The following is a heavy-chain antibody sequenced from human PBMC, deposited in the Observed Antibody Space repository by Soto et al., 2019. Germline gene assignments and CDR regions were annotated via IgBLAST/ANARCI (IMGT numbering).Heavy chain of an antibody. Sequence: QVQLQESGPGLVKSSQTLSLTCTVSGGSISSGGHYWSWIRQHPGKGLEWIGYIYYSGSTYYNPSHKSRITISVDTSKNQFSLKLSSVTAADTAVYYCVRGIGGYFHYWGQGSLVTVSS. V-gene: IGHV4-31*03. CDR2: IYYSGST. D-gene: IGHD3-3*01. CDR1: GGSISSGGHY. J-gene: IGHJ4*02. CDR3: VRGIGGYFHY.